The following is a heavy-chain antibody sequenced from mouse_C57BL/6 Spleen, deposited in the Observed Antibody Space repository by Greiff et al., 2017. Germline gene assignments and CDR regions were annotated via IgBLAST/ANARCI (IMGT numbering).Heavy chain of an antibody. J-gene: IGHJ3*01. CDR3: ARSGSGPFAY. D-gene: IGHD3-2*02. CDR1: GYTFTSYW. CDR2: IDPSDSYT. Sequence: QVHVKQPGAELVMPGASVKLSCKASGYTFTSYWMHWVKQRPGQGLEWIGEIDPSDSYTNYNQKFKGKSTLTVDKSSSAAYMQLSSLTSEDSAVYYCARSGSGPFAYWGQGTLVTVSA. V-gene: IGHV1-69*01.